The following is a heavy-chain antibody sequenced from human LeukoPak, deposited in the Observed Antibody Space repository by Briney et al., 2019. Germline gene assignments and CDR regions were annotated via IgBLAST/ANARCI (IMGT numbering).Heavy chain of an antibody. CDR3: ARSSVYGMDV. J-gene: IGHJ6*02. V-gene: IGHV4-59*12. Sequence: SETLSLTCTVSGGSISYYYWSWIRQPPGRGLEWIGYIYYSGNTNYNPSLKSRVTISVDTSKNQFSLKLSSVTAADTAVYYCARSSVYGMDVWGQGTTVTVSS. CDR1: GGSISYYY. CDR2: IYYSGNT.